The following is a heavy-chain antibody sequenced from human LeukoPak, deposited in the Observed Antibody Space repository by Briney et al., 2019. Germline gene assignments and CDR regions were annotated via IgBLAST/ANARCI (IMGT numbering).Heavy chain of an antibody. V-gene: IGHV3-30*04. J-gene: IGHJ4*02. CDR2: ISYDGSNK. CDR3: ARTRQPTVTTTIPDY. CDR1: GFTFSSYA. D-gene: IGHD4-17*01. Sequence: GGSLRLSCAASGFTFSSYAMHWVRQAPGKGLEWVAVISYDGSNKYYADSVKGRFTISRDNSKNTLYLQMNSLRADDTAVYYCARTRQPTVTTTIPDYGGQGNLVTVSS.